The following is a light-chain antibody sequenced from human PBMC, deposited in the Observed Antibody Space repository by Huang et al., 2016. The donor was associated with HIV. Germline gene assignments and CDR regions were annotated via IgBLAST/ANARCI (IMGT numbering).Light chain of an antibody. Sequence: EVVLIQSPATLSLSPGERATLSCRASQSVTNYLAWYQQKPGQPPRLLIYDASNRATGVPARFSGSGSGTDFTLTISSLEPEDFAVYYCQQRGNWPPVTFGGGTKVEIK. CDR1: QSVTNY. CDR3: QQRGNWPPVT. CDR2: DAS. J-gene: IGKJ4*01. V-gene: IGKV3-11*01.